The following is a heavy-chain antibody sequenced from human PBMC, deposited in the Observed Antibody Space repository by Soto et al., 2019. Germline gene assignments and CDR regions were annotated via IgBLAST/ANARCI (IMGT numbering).Heavy chain of an antibody. D-gene: IGHD6-19*01. J-gene: IGHJ6*02. CDR2: ISAYNGNT. Sequence: QVQLVQSGAEVKKPGASVKVSCKASGYTFTSYGISWVRQAPGQGLEWMGWISAYNGNTNYAHKLQGRVTMTTDTSTSTAYMELRILRSDDTAVYYCARDRPYSSGPLDYYYYGMDVWGQGTTVTVSS. CDR3: ARDRPYSSGPLDYYYYGMDV. V-gene: IGHV1-18*01. CDR1: GYTFTSYG.